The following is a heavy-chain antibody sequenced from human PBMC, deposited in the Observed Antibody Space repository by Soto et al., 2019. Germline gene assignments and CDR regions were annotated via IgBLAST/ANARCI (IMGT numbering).Heavy chain of an antibody. CDR2: VNSDGSTA. D-gene: IGHD3-10*01. CDR3: ARSSFPYYFDY. Sequence: EVQLAESGGGLVQPGGSLRLSCAASGFAFSNYWMHWVRQAPGKGLVWVSHVNSDGSTATYADSVKGRFTISRDNAKNMLYLQMISLRAEDSTVSYCARSSFPYYFDYWGQGTLVTVPS. V-gene: IGHV3-74*01. J-gene: IGHJ4*02. CDR1: GFAFSNYW.